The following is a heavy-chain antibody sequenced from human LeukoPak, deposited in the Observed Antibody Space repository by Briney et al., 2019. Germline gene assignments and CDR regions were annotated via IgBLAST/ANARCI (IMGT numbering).Heavy chain of an antibody. J-gene: IGHJ4*02. CDR1: GGTFSNYA. D-gene: IGHD2-15*01. V-gene: IGHV1-69*13. CDR3: ARAPSRWVAATPGFLDY. CDR2: IIPIFGTA. Sequence: SVKVSCKASGGTFSNYAISWVRQAPGQGLEWMGGIIPIFGTANYAQKFQGRVTITADESTSTAYMELSSLRSEDTAVYYCARAPSRWVAATPGFLDYWGQGTLVTVSS.